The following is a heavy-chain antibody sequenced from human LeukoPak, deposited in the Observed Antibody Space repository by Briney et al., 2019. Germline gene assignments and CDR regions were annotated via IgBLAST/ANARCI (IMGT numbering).Heavy chain of an antibody. Sequence: SVKVSCKASGYTFTSYAISWVRQAPGQGLEWMGGIIPIFGTANYAQKFQGRVTITTDESTSTAYMELSSLRSEDTAVYYCARERGKGYSYSDYWGQGTLVTVSS. D-gene: IGHD5-18*01. CDR1: GYTFTSYA. J-gene: IGHJ4*02. CDR2: IIPIFGTA. V-gene: IGHV1-69*05. CDR3: ARERGKGYSYSDY.